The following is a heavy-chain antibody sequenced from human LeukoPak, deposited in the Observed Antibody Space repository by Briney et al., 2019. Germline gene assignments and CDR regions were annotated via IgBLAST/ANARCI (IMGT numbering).Heavy chain of an antibody. D-gene: IGHD1-26*01. CDR1: GYTLTELS. CDR3: ATVFFSGSYYFDY. V-gene: IGHV1-24*01. J-gene: IGHJ4*02. Sequence: ASVKVSCKVSGYTLTELSMHWVRQAHGKGLEWMGGFGPEGGEAIYAQKFQGRVTLTEDTSADTTYMELSSLRSDDTAVYYCATVFFSGSYYFDYWGQGTLVAVSS. CDR2: FGPEGGEA.